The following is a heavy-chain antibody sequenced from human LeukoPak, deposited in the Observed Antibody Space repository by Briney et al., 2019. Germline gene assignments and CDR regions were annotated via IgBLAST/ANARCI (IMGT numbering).Heavy chain of an antibody. CDR3: ANGYTSTDYKALDI. CDR1: VFTFSNYL. D-gene: IGHD3-16*01. V-gene: IGHV3-74*01. Sequence: GWSLTLSCPPSVFTFSNYLMQWVRQAPPKELVWVPRINIYGSDTTYQHSVKNPFNISSNNAQNTLYLQINSLTVDHTAVYYFANGYTSTDYKALDIRGQGTMVTVSS. J-gene: IGHJ3*02. CDR2: INIYGSDT.